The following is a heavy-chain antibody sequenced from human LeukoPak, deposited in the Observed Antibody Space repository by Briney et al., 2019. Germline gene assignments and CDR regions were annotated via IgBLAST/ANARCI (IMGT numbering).Heavy chain of an antibody. V-gene: IGHV3-66*01. D-gene: IGHD3-22*01. J-gene: IGHJ5*02. Sequence: GGSLRLSCAASGFIVSSRHMGWVRQAPGKGLEWVSVIYSGGGTNYADSVKGRFTISRDNSKNTLYLQLNSLRAEDTAVYYCARDLYSSGPWGQGTLVTVSS. CDR2: IYSGGGT. CDR3: ARDLYSSGP. CDR1: GFIVSSRH.